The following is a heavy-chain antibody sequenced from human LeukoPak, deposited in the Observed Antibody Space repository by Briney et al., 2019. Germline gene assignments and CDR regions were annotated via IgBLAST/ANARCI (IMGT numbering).Heavy chain of an antibody. CDR3: ARLVAAGTAYSSDY. J-gene: IGHJ4*02. V-gene: IGHV3-53*01. Sequence: GGSLRLSCAASGFTVSSNYMNWVRRAPGKGLEWVSVLHSGGSTYYADSVKGRFTISRDNSKNTLYLQMNSLRAEDTAVYYCARLVAAGTAYSSDYWGQGTLVTVSS. CDR1: GFTVSSNY. D-gene: IGHD6-13*01. CDR2: LHSGGST.